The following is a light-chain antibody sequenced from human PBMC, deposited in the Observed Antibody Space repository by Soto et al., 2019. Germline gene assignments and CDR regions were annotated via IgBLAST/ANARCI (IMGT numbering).Light chain of an antibody. CDR2: GAS. Sequence: EIVMTQSAATLSVSPGERDTLSCRASQSVGSHLAWYQQKPGQAPRLLIYGASTGATGIPARFSGSGSGTDFTLTISSLQSVDFAVYYCQQYNYWPLTFGPGTKVDIK. CDR3: QQYNYWPLT. J-gene: IGKJ3*01. V-gene: IGKV3-15*01. CDR1: QSVGSH.